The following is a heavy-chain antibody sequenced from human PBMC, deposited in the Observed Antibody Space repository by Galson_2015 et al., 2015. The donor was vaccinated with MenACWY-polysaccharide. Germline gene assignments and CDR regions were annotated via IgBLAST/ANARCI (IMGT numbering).Heavy chain of an antibody. CDR1: GSRFSNSG. Sequence: SLRLSCAASGSRFSNSGMHWVRQAPGKGLEWVANIKQEGSEKDYVDSVKGRFTISRDNAKNSLYLQMNSLRVEDAAVYYCAREGSRIVFHAFDIWGQGTMVTVSS. V-gene: IGHV3-7*01. D-gene: IGHD2-2*01. J-gene: IGHJ3*02. CDR3: AREGSRIVFHAFDI. CDR2: IKQEGSEK.